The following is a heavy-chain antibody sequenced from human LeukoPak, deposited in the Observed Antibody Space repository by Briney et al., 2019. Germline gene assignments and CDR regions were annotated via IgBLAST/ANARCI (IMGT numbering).Heavy chain of an antibody. D-gene: IGHD2-2*02. Sequence: GGSLRLSCAASGFTITPYEMNWVRQAPGKGLEWASSISSSSGYIYYADPVKGRFTISRDNAKNSLYLQMNSLRAEDTAVYYCARDPFYCSSTSCYIDYWGQGTLVTVSS. CDR1: GFTITPYE. CDR3: ARDPFYCSSTSCYIDY. V-gene: IGHV3-21*01. J-gene: IGHJ4*02. CDR2: ISSSSGYI.